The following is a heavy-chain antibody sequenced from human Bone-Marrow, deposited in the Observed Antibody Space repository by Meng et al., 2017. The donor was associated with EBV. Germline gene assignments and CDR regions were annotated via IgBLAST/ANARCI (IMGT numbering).Heavy chain of an antibody. CDR3: ARAWSVTSGFDP. D-gene: IGHD2-21*02. Sequence: QVRLPGSGPGRVKPSGTLSLTCAVSGGSISRSNWGSWVCQPPGKGLEWIGEIYHSGSTNYNPSLKSRVTISVDKSKNQFSLKLSSVTAADTAVYYCARAWSVTSGFDPWGQGTLVTVSS. CDR1: GGSISRSNW. J-gene: IGHJ5*02. V-gene: IGHV4-4*02. CDR2: IYHSGST.